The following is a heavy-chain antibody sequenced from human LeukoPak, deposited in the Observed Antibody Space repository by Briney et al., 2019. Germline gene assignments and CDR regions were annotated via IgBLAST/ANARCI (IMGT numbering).Heavy chain of an antibody. Sequence: GGSLRLSCAASGFTFGSYDMHWVRQATGKGLEWVSAIGTAGDTYYPGSVKGRFTISRENAKNSLYLQMNSLRAGDTAVYYCARDFSSKGGNDALDIWGQGTMVTVSS. J-gene: IGHJ3*02. V-gene: IGHV3-13*01. CDR2: IGTAGDT. CDR3: ARDFSSKGGNDALDI. CDR1: GFTFGSYD. D-gene: IGHD4-23*01.